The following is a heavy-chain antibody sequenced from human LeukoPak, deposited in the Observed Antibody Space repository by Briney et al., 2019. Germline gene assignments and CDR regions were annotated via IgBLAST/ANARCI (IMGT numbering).Heavy chain of an antibody. V-gene: IGHV4-30-4*01. J-gene: IGHJ6*04. CDR2: IYYSGST. CDR1: GGSISSGDYY. D-gene: IGHD6-25*01. Sequence: SQTLSLTCTVSGGSISSGDYYWSWIRQPPGKGLEWIGYIYYSGSTYYNPSLRSRVTISVDTSKNQFSLKLSSVTAADTAVYYCARDRLEGYYYGMDVWGKGTTVTVSS. CDR3: ARDRLEGYYYGMDV.